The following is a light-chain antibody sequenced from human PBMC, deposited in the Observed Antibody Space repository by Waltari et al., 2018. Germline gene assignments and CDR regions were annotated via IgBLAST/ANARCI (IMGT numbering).Light chain of an antibody. CDR2: DAS. V-gene: IGKV3-15*01. CDR3: QQYDKWPLT. CDR1: QSISSY. J-gene: IGKJ4*01. Sequence: EIVLTQSPPTLSVSPGAKVTVSCRASQSISSYLTWYQQKPGQAPRLLIHDASTRATSIPARFGGSGSGTEFTLTISSLQSEDFAVYYCQQYDKWPLTFGGGTEVEIK.